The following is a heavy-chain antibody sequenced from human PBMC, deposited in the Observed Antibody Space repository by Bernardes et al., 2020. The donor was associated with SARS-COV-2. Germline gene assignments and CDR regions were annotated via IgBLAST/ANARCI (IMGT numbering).Heavy chain of an antibody. CDR1: GFTFSNAW. CDR3: TTDSGSPLAYWYFDL. CDR2: IKSKTDGGTT. Sequence: GGSLRLSCAASGFTFSNAWMSWVRQAPGKGLEWVGRIKSKTDGGTTDYAAPVKGRFTISRDDSKNTLYLQMNSLKTEDTAVYYCTTDSGSPLAYWYFDLWGRGTLVTVSS. V-gene: IGHV3-15*01. J-gene: IGHJ2*01. D-gene: IGHD1-26*01.